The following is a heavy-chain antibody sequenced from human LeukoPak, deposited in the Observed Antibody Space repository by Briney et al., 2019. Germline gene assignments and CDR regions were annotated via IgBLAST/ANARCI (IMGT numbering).Heavy chain of an antibody. CDR2: INHSGST. J-gene: IGHJ4*02. Sequence: SETLSLTCAVYGGSFSGYYWSWIRQPPGKGLEWIGEINHSGSTNYNPSLKSRVTISVDTSKNQFSLKLSSVTAADTAVYYCARGRVRIVRYSYGYGPFDYWGQGTLVTVSS. D-gene: IGHD5-18*01. CDR3: ARGRVRIVRYSYGYGPFDY. V-gene: IGHV4-34*01. CDR1: GGSFSGYY.